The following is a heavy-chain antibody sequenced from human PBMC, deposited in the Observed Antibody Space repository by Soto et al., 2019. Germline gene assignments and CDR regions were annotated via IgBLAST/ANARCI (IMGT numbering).Heavy chain of an antibody. CDR1: GGSFSGYS. CDR2: INHSGST. Sequence: SETLSLTCAVYGGSFSGYSWTWIRQPPGTGLEWIGEINHSGSTNYNPSLKSRVTISVDTSKNQFSLKLTSVTAADTALYYCARDKITGLFAYWGQGTLVTVSS. CDR3: ARDKITGLFAY. V-gene: IGHV4-34*01. D-gene: IGHD2-8*02. J-gene: IGHJ4*02.